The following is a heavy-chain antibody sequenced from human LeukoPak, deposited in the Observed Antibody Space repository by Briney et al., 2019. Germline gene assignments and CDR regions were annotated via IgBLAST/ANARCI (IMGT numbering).Heavy chain of an antibody. CDR1: GFTFSSYA. CDR3: AKNYDFWSGYDAFDI. D-gene: IGHD3-3*01. V-gene: IGHV3-23*01. J-gene: IGHJ3*02. CDR2: ISGSGGST. Sequence: GGSLRLSCAASGFTFSSYATSWVRQAPGKGLEWVSAISGSGGSTYYADSVKGRFTISRDNSKNTLYLQMHSLRAEDTAVYYCAKNYDFWSGYDAFDIWGQGTMVTVSS.